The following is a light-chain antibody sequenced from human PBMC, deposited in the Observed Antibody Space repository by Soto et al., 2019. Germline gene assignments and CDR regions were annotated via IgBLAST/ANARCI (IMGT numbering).Light chain of an antibody. J-gene: IGKJ1*01. V-gene: IGKV1-13*02. CDR3: QQFNSYPRT. Sequence: ALQLTQSPSSVSASVGDRVTITCRASQGISSALAWYQQKPGKAPKLLIYDASSLESGVPSRFSGSGSGTDFTLTISSLQPEDFATYYCQQFNSYPRTFGQGTKVEIK. CDR1: QGISSA. CDR2: DAS.